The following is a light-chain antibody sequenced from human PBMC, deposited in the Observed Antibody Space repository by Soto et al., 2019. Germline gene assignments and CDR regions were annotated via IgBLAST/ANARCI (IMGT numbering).Light chain of an antibody. CDR1: SSNIGINY. CDR2: RSN. CDR3: AAWDDSLRGYV. V-gene: IGLV1-47*01. J-gene: IGLJ1*01. Sequence: QSVLTQSPAASGTPGQRATISCSGSSSNIGINYVYWYQQLPGTAPKLLIYRSNQRPSGVPDRFSGSKSGTSASLAISGLRFEDEADYYCAAWDDSLRGYVFGNGTKVTVL.